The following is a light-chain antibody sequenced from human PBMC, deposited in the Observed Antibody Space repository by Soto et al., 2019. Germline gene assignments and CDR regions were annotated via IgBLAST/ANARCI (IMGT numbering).Light chain of an antibody. V-gene: IGKV1-39*01. Sequence: DIQMTQSPSSLSASVGDGVTITCRASQSISSYVSWYQQKPGKAPKLLIYAASSLQSGVPSRFSGTGSGTDFTLTISSLQPEDFAIYYCQQSFNSPRTFGQGTKVDI. J-gene: IGKJ1*01. CDR1: QSISSY. CDR3: QQSFNSPRT. CDR2: AAS.